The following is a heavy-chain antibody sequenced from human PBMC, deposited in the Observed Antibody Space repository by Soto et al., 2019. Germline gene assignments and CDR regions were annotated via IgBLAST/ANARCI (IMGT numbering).Heavy chain of an antibody. CDR3: AAWESRGYSYGYFDY. J-gene: IGHJ4*02. D-gene: IGHD5-18*01. Sequence: GASVKVSCKASGFTFTSSAVQWVRQARGQRLEWIGWIVVGSGNTNYAQKLQERVTITRDMSTSTAYMELSSLRSEDTAVYYCAAWESRGYSYGYFDYWGQGTLVTVSS. V-gene: IGHV1-58*01. CDR2: IVVGSGNT. CDR1: GFTFTSSA.